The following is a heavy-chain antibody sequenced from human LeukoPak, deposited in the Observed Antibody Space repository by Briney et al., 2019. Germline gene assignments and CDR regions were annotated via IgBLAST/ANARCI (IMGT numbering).Heavy chain of an antibody. V-gene: IGHV4-4*07. J-gene: IGHJ6*02. D-gene: IGHD3-3*01. CDR3: ARDTDYDFWSGLGRGYYYYGMDV. Sequence: PSETLSLTCTVSGGSISSYYWSWIRQPAGKGLEWIGRIYTSGSTNYNPSLKSRVTMSVDTSKNQFSLKLSSVTAADTAVYYCARDTDYDFWSGLGRGYYYYGMDVWGQGTTVTVSS. CDR2: IYTSGST. CDR1: GGSISSYY.